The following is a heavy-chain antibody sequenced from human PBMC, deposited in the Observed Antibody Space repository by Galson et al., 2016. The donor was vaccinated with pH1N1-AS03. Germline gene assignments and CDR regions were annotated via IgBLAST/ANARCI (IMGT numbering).Heavy chain of an antibody. J-gene: IGHJ6*02. V-gene: IGHV1-69*04. CDR3: ARGPTRVATIKGQTYGLDV. Sequence: SVKVSCKASGGTFSTNGFTWVRQAPGQGLEWMGRIIPMLGRGNYAQKFQGRVTIIADISTSTTYMELSNLTSADTAVYYCARGPTRVATIKGQTYGLDVWGQGTTVTVSS. CDR1: GGTFSTNG. D-gene: IGHD5-12*01. CDR2: IIPMLGRG.